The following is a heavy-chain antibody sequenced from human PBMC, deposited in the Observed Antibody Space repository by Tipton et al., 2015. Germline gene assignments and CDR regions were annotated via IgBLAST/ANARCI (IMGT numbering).Heavy chain of an antibody. Sequence: TLSLTCAVYGGSFSGYYWGWIRQPPGKGLEWVGTIYYSGDTFYNPSLKSRIAVSVDTSKNQFSLRLNSVTAADTAVYYCASSHYPFWSGYYGSFDCWGQGSLVTVSS. CDR3: ASSHYPFWSGYYGSFDC. CDR2: IYYSGDT. D-gene: IGHD3-3*01. V-gene: IGHV4-34*01. CDR1: GGSFSGYY. J-gene: IGHJ4*02.